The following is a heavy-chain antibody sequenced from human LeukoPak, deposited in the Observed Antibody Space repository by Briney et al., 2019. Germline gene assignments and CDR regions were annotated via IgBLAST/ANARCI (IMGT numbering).Heavy chain of an antibody. J-gene: IGHJ6*03. Sequence: SETLSLTCTVSGYSISSGYYWGWIRQPPGKGLEWIGSIYHSGSTYYNPSLKSRVTISVDMSKNQFSLKVNSVTAADTAVYYCARSSGWYHRGPDYYYYYMDVWGKGTTVTVS. D-gene: IGHD6-19*01. V-gene: IGHV4-38-2*02. CDR3: ARSSGWYHRGPDYYYYYMDV. CDR2: IYHSGST. CDR1: GYSISSGYY.